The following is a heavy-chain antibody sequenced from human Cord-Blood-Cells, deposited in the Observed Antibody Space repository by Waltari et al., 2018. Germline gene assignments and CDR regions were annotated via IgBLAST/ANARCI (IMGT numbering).Heavy chain of an antibody. CDR1: GYMFTSYW. D-gene: IGHD3-22*01. CDR2: ISPGDSDT. V-gene: IGHV5-51*01. Sequence: EVQLEKSGAKVKKHGESLKITCKGSGYMFTSYWNAWVRRILRKGMEWIGIISPGDSDTRYSPSFQGQVTISADKSISTAYLQWSSLKASDTAMYYCARAHNYYDSSGYSWDAFDIWGQGTMVTVSS. J-gene: IGHJ3*02. CDR3: ARAHNYYDSSGYSWDAFDI.